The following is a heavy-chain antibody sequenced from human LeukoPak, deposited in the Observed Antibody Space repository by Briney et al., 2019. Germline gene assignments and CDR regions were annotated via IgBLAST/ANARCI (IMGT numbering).Heavy chain of an antibody. CDR2: IKYDGSEK. D-gene: IGHD3-10*01. CDR1: GFPFSRYW. V-gene: IGHV3-7*01. J-gene: IGHJ4*02. Sequence: GGSLRLSCAASGFPFSRYWMTWVRQAPGKGLEWVANIKYDGSEKFYVGSVRGRFTISRDNTNNSLHLQMNSLRAVDTAIYYCARDPTYDSGSPLGYGGQGTLVAVSS. CDR3: ARDPTYDSGSPLGY.